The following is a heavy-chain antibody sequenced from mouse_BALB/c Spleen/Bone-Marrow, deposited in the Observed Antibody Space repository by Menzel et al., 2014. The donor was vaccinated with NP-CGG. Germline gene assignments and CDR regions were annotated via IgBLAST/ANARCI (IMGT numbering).Heavy chain of an antibody. J-gene: IGHJ4*01. CDR3: ARDGNYAMDY. V-gene: IGHV3-5*02. D-gene: IGHD1-1*02. CDR1: GISITTGNYR. Sequence: EVKLVESGPGLVKPSQTVSLTCTVTGISITTGNYRWSWIRQFPGNKLEWIGYIYYSGTITYNPSLTSRTTITRDTSKNQFFLEMNSLTAEDTATCYCARDGNYAMDYWGQGTSVTVSS. CDR2: IYYSGTI.